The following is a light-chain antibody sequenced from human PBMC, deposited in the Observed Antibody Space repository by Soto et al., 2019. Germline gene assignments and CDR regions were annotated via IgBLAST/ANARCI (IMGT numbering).Light chain of an antibody. CDR3: QQYNNWRALT. V-gene: IGKV3-15*01. Sequence: EIVMTQSPATLSVSPGERATLSCRASQSVSSNLAWYQQKPGQAPRLLIYGASTRATGIPARFSGSGSGTEFTLTISSLHSEDFVVYYCQQYNNWRALTFGGGTKVEIK. CDR1: QSVSSN. CDR2: GAS. J-gene: IGKJ4*01.